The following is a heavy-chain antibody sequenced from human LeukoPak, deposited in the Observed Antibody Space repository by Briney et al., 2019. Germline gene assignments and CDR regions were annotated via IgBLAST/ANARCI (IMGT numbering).Heavy chain of an antibody. CDR2: ISWNSGSI. CDR1: GFTFDDYA. D-gene: IGHD6-19*01. V-gene: IGHV3-9*03. J-gene: IGHJ4*02. Sequence: PGGSLRLSCAASGFTFDDYAMHWVRQAPGKGLEWVSGISWNSGSIGYADSVKGRFTISRDNAMNSLYLQMNSLRAEDMALYYCAKDMGSGWTEYGYWGQGTLVTVSS. CDR3: AKDMGSGWTEYGY.